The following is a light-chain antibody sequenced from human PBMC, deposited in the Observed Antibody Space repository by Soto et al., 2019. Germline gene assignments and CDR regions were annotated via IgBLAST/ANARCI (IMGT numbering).Light chain of an antibody. Sequence: DIQMTQSPSSLSASIGDRVIITCRASQGIGDDLVWFQQKLGKAPERLIYGASSLESGVPSRFSGSGSGTEFTLTISSLQPEDFATYSCLQYNSFPWSFGQGTKVEIK. V-gene: IGKV1-17*01. CDR3: LQYNSFPWS. J-gene: IGKJ1*01. CDR2: GAS. CDR1: QGIGDD.